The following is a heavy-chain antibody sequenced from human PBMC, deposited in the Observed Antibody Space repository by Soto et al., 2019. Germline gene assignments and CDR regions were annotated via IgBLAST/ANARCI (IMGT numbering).Heavy chain of an antibody. J-gene: IGHJ5*02. V-gene: IGHV3-23*01. Sequence: EVQLLESGGGLVQPGGSLRLSCAASGFTFSSYAMSWARQAPGKGLEWVSAISGSGGSTYYADSVKGRFTISRDNSKNTLYLQMNSLRAEDTAVYYCAKDSTAMVKGNWFDPWGQGTLVTVSS. CDR3: AKDSTAMVKGNWFDP. CDR2: ISGSGGST. D-gene: IGHD5-18*01. CDR1: GFTFSSYA.